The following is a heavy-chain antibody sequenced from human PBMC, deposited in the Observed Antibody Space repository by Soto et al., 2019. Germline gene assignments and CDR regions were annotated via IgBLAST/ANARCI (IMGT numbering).Heavy chain of an antibody. CDR1: GGSISSGGYY. Sequence: QVQLQESGPGLVKPSQTLSLTCTVSGGSISSGGYYWSWIRQHPGKGLEWIGYIYYSGSTYYNPSLKIRVTISEDTSKNQFSRKLSSVTAADTAVYYCARAEYSPIYGMDVWGRGTTVTVAS. J-gene: IGHJ6*02. CDR2: IYYSGST. V-gene: IGHV4-31*03. D-gene: IGHD6-6*01. CDR3: ARAEYSPIYGMDV.